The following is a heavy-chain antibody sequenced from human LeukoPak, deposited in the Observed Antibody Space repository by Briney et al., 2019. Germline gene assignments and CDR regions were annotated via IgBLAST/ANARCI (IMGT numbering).Heavy chain of an antibody. V-gene: IGHV4-59*08. CDR2: IYYSGST. J-gene: IGHJ4*02. CDR1: GGSISSYY. D-gene: IGHD3-22*01. Sequence: PSETLSLTCTVSGGSISSYYWSWIRQPPGKGLERIGYIYYSGSTNYNPSLKSRVTISVDTSKNQFSLKLGSVTAADTAVYYCAGSMIVVPVLNYWGQGTLVTVSS. CDR3: AGSMIVVPVLNY.